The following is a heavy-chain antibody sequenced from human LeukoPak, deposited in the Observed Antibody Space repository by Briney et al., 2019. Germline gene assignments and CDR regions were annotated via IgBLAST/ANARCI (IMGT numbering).Heavy chain of an antibody. CDR1: GFTFSDYA. Sequence: GGSLRLSCAASGFTFSDYAMSWVRQAPGKGLEWVSAISDRGDRTWDADSVKGRVTISRDNYKNTLFLQMNSLRAEDTAIYYCAKDSYDSSGSRYDYRGQGTLVTVSS. D-gene: IGHD3-22*01. CDR2: ISDRGDRT. CDR3: AKDSYDSSGSRYDY. V-gene: IGHV3-23*01. J-gene: IGHJ4*02.